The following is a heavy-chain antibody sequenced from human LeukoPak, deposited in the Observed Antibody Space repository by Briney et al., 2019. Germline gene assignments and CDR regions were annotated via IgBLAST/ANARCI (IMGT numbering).Heavy chain of an antibody. Sequence: PSETLSLTCTVSGNSISSGYYWGWIRQPPGKGLEGIGSIYHSGRTYYNPSLKSRVTISVDTSKNQFSLKLSSVTAADTAVYYCASDRSSWNPGAPYWGQGTLVTVSS. CDR2: IYHSGRT. CDR1: GNSISSGYY. D-gene: IGHD6-13*01. V-gene: IGHV4-38-2*02. CDR3: ASDRSSWNPGAPY. J-gene: IGHJ4*02.